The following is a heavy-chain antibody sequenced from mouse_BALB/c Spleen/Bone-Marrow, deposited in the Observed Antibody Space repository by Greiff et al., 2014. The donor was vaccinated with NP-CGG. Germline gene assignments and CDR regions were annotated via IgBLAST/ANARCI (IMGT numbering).Heavy chain of an antibody. CDR2: INPNYDST. Sequence: EVQLQQSGAELVKPGASVKISCKASGYTFTDYNMAWVKQSHGKSLEWIGDINPNYDSTSYNQKFKGNATLTVDKSSSTTYMELRSLTSEDTAVYYCARRDGYDSYFDYWGQGTTITVSS. D-gene: IGHD2-2*01. CDR1: GYTFTDYN. CDR3: ARRDGYDSYFDY. J-gene: IGHJ2*01. V-gene: IGHV1-18*01.